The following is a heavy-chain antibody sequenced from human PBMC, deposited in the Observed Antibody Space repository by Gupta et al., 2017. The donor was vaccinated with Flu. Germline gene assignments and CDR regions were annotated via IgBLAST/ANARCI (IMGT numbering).Heavy chain of an antibody. V-gene: IGHV3-21*01. D-gene: IGHD1-7*01. CDR2: ISSSSSHI. Sequence: VRQAPGKGLEWVSFISSSSSHIFYADSVKGRFTISRDKAKNSLYLQMSSLRAEDTAVYYCVRSWNYDSYFDYWGQGTLVTVSS. CDR3: VRSWNYDSYFDY. J-gene: IGHJ4*02.